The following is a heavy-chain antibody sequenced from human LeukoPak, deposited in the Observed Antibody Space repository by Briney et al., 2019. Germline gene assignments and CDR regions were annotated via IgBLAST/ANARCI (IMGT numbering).Heavy chain of an antibody. V-gene: IGHV3-23*01. CDR1: GFTFSSYA. Sequence: PGWSLRLSCAGSGFTFSSYAMSWVGQAPGKGLEGVSAISDSVGSTYYADSVKGRFTISRDNSKNTLYLQMNSLSTEDTALYYCAKRYCSGGNCFSEALDYWGQGTLVTVSS. CDR2: ISDSVGST. D-gene: IGHD2-15*01. J-gene: IGHJ4*02. CDR3: AKRYCSGGNCFSEALDY.